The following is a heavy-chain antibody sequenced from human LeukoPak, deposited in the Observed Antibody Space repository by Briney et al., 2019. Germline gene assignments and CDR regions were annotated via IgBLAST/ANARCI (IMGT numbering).Heavy chain of an antibody. CDR1: GYTFTHQW. D-gene: IGHD3-10*01. J-gene: IGHJ4*02. CDR3: ARHSDVIGAI. V-gene: IGHV5-51*01. CDR2: IYPRDSDT. Sequence: RLGESLKISCKASGYTFTHQWVGWVRQKSGSGLEWMGIIYPRDSDTRYSPSFQGHVTISADTSINTAYLEWSRLEASDTGIYYCARHSDVIGAIWGQGTLVTVSS.